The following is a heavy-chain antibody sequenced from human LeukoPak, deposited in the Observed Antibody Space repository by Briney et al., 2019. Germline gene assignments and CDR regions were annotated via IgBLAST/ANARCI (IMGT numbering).Heavy chain of an antibody. CDR1: GYTFTSYG. Sequence: ASVKVSCKGSGYTFTSYGISWVRQAPGQGLEWMGIINPSGGSTSNAQKFQGRVTMTRDTSTSIVYMELSSLRSEDTAVYYCARSSDSYYMDVWGKGTTVTVSS. CDR3: ARSSDSYYMDV. J-gene: IGHJ6*03. V-gene: IGHV1-46*01. CDR2: INPSGGST. D-gene: IGHD6-19*01.